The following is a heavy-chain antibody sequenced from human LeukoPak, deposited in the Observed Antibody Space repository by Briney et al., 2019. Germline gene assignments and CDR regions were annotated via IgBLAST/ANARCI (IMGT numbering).Heavy chain of an antibody. Sequence: SETLSLTCAVYGGSFSGYYWSWIRQPPGKGLEWIGEINHSGSTNYNPSLKSRVTISVDTSKNQFSLKLSSVTAADTAVYYCARGGVVVIVDYWGQGTLVTVSS. V-gene: IGHV4-34*01. CDR1: GGSFSGYY. CDR2: INHSGST. J-gene: IGHJ4*02. D-gene: IGHD3-22*01. CDR3: ARGGVVVIVDY.